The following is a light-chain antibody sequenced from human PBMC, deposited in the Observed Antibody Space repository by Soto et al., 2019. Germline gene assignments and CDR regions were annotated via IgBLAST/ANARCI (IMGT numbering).Light chain of an antibody. CDR1: SSDVGGYNY. Sequence: QSALTQPASMSGSPGQSIAISCTGTSSDVGGYNYVSWYQQHPGKAPKLVIFDVSNRPSGVSNRFSGSKSGNTASLTISGLQAEDEADYYCGSFTSRTTVVFGGGTKLTVL. CDR3: GSFTSRTTVV. V-gene: IGLV2-14*03. J-gene: IGLJ2*01. CDR2: DVS.